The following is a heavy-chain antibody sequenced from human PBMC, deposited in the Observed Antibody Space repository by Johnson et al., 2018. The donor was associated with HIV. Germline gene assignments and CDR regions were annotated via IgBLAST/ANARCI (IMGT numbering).Heavy chain of an antibody. D-gene: IGHD5-24*01. Sequence: QVQLVESGGGLVKPGGSLRLSCAASGFSFSDYYMSWIRQAPGKGLEWISYISRSGSTIYYADSVKGRFTISRDNAMNSLYLQMNSLRAEDTAVYYCARRRRDGDAFDIWGQGTMVTVSS. CDR1: GFSFSDYY. CDR2: ISRSGSTI. V-gene: IGHV3-11*04. CDR3: ARRRRDGDAFDI. J-gene: IGHJ3*02.